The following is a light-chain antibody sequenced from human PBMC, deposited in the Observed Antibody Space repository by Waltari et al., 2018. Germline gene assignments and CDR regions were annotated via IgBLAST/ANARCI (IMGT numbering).Light chain of an antibody. CDR2: DVS. CDR1: SSDIGIYNY. CDR3: TSFSSDSTPLV. V-gene: IGLV2-14*03. Sequence: QSALTQPASVSGSLGQSITMSCTGTSSDIGIYNYVSWYQQHPGKATKRLIYDVSKRPSGVSNRFSGSKSGNTASLTISGLQSEDEADYYCTSFSSDSTPLVFGTGTRVTV. J-gene: IGLJ1*01.